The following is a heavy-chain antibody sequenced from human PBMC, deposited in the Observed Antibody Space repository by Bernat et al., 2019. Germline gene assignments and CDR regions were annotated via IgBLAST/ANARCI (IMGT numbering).Heavy chain of an antibody. Sequence: QVQLVESGGGVVQPGRSLRLSCAASGFTFSIYGMHWVRQAPGKGLEWVAVISYDGSNKYYADSVKGRFTISRDNSKNTLYLQMNSLRAEDTAVYYCAKEGAPYYGSGSSFDYWGQGTLVTVSS. CDR1: GFTFSIYG. CDR3: AKEGAPYYGSGSSFDY. D-gene: IGHD3-10*01. J-gene: IGHJ4*02. V-gene: IGHV3-30*18. CDR2: ISYDGSNK.